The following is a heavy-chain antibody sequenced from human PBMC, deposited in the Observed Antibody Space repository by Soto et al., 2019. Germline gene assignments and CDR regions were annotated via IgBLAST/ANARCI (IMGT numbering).Heavy chain of an antibody. V-gene: IGHV3-21*01. Sequence: PGGSLRPSCTVSGFAFNNYGINWVRQAPGKGLEWVSSISKSDYTYYSDSVKGRFTISRDNAKNSVSLQMNTLRVEDTAVYYCAREDSIIIPAVSDFWGQGTLVTVSS. CDR1: GFAFNNYG. CDR2: ISKSDYT. J-gene: IGHJ4*02. D-gene: IGHD2-2*01. CDR3: AREDSIIIPAVSDF.